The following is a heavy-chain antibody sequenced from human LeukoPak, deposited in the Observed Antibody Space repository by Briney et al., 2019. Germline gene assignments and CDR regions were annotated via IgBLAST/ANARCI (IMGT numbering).Heavy chain of an antibody. CDR2: MNPNSGNT. Sequence: ASVKVSCKASGYTFTSYDINWVRQATGKELEWMGWMNPNSGNTGYAQKFQGRVTMTRNTSISTAYMELSSLRSEDTAVYYCASSSSFFYYYYYGMDVWGQGTTVTVSS. J-gene: IGHJ6*02. CDR3: ASSSSFFYYYYYGMDV. D-gene: IGHD6-6*01. V-gene: IGHV1-8*01. CDR1: GYTFTSYD.